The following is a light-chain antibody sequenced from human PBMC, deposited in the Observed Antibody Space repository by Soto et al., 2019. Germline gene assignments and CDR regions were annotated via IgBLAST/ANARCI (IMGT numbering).Light chain of an antibody. J-gene: IGKJ1*01. Sequence: EVVMTQSPATLSVSPGERVTLSCRASQNVGSSLAWYQQKPGQAPRLLIYGASTRATGIPARFSGSGSETEFTLTISSLQPDDFATYYCHQYISSWTFGQGSKVEI. CDR3: HQYISSWT. CDR2: GAS. CDR1: QNVGSS. V-gene: IGKV3-15*01.